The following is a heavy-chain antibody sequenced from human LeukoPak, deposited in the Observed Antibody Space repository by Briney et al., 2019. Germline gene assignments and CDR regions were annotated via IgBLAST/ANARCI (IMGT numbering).Heavy chain of an antibody. J-gene: IGHJ4*02. CDR3: ARVTLPGENDY. D-gene: IGHD1-14*01. CDR1: GYSISSGYY. CDR2: IYYSGST. Sequence: SETLSLTCTVSGYSISSGYYWSWIRQPPGKGLEWIGYIYYSGSTNYNPSLKSRVTISVDTSKNQFSLKLSSVTAADTAVYYCARVTLPGENDYWGQGTLVTVSS. V-gene: IGHV4-38-2*02.